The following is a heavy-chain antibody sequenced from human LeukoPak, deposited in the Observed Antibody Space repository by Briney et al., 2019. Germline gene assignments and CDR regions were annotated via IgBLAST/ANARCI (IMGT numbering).Heavy chain of an antibody. D-gene: IGHD3-22*01. CDR2: ISYNGSNK. CDR3: AKDGAGGLTYYYDSSGYSDY. CDR1: GFTFSSYG. J-gene: IGHJ4*02. V-gene: IGHV3-30*18. Sequence: GRSLRLSCAASGFTFSSYGMHWVRQAPGKGLEWVAVISYNGSNKYYADSVKGRFTISRDNSKNTLYLQMNSLRAEDTAVYYCAKDGAGGLTYYYDSSGYSDYWGQGTLVTVSS.